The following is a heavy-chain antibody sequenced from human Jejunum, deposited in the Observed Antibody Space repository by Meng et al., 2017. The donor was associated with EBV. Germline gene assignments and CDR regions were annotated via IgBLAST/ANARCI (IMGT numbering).Heavy chain of an antibody. D-gene: IGHD6-13*01. CDR3: AREVSNTSSWGSFDY. V-gene: IGHV4-4*02. CDR2: IYHTGST. J-gene: IGHJ4*02. CDR1: GGSIRSPNW. Sequence: QVHLEXXXXGXXKPSGTLSVTCDVSGGSIRSPNWWHWVRQAPGEGLEWIGEIYHTGSTNYNPSLKSRVTMSLDQSKNQFSMKLTSVTAADTAVYFCAREVSNTSSWGSFDYWGQGALVTVSS.